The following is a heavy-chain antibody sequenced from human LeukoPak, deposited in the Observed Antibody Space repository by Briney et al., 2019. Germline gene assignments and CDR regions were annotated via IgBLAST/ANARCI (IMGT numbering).Heavy chain of an antibody. CDR1: GYTFTGYY. D-gene: IGHD3-22*01. Sequence: ASVKVSCKASGYTFTGYYMHWVRQAPGQGLEWMGWINPNSGGTNYAQKFQGRVTMTRETSISTAYMELSRLRSDDTAVYYCARPLSPYDSSGYYPDAFDIWGQGTMVTVSS. CDR3: ARPLSPYDSSGYYPDAFDI. V-gene: IGHV1-2*02. CDR2: INPNSGGT. J-gene: IGHJ3*02.